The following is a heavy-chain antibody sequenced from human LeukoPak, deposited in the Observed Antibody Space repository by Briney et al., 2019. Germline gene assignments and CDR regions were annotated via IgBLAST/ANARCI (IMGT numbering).Heavy chain of an antibody. J-gene: IGHJ4*02. CDR1: GYSISSGYY. V-gene: IGHV4-38-2*02. D-gene: IGHD2-2*03. CDR3: ARDMDIVVVPAAIGY. CDR2: IYHSGST. Sequence: KPSETLSLTCTVSGYSISSGYYWGWIRQPPEKGLEWIGSIYHSGSTYYNPSLKSRVTISVDTSKNQFSLKLSSVTAADTAVYYCARDMDIVVVPAAIGYWGQGTLVTVSS.